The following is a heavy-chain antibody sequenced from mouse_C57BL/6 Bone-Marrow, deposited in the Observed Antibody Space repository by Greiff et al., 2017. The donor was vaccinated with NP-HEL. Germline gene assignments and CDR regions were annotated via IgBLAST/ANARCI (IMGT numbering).Heavy chain of an antibody. Sequence: QVQLQQSGAELVRPGSSVKLSCKASGYTFTSYWMHWVKQRPIQGLEWIGNIDPSDSETHYNQKFKDKATLTVDKSSSTAYMQLSSLTSEDSAVYYCAVGQGWYFDVWGTGTTVTVSS. J-gene: IGHJ1*03. CDR2: IDPSDSET. CDR1: GYTFTSYW. V-gene: IGHV1-52*01. D-gene: IGHD3-3*01. CDR3: AVGQGWYFDV.